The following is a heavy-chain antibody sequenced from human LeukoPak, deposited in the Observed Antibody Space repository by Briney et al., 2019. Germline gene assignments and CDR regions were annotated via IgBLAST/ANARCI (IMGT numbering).Heavy chain of an antibody. J-gene: IGHJ3*02. CDR3: ARDLTVSSKAGNAFDI. D-gene: IGHD6-6*01. CDR1: GYSFTSCW. Sequence: GESLKISCKGSGYSFTSCWIGWVRQMPGKGLEWMGIIYPGDSDTRYSPSFRGQVTFSADKSISTAYLQWGSLEASDTAIYYCARDLTVSSKAGNAFDIWGQGTKVTVSS. V-gene: IGHV5-51*01. CDR2: IYPGDSDT.